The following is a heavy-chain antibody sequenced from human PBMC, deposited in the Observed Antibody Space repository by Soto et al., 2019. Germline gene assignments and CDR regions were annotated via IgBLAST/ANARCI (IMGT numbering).Heavy chain of an antibody. CDR2: IRQDGSEK. D-gene: IGHD3-10*01. Sequence: GGPLRLSCAASGFTFSSYWMTWVRQAPGKGLEWVANIRQDGSEKFYVDSVKGRFTISRDNAKNSLYMQMNSLRAEDTAVYYCARGAGSYFRRVVGAFDIWGQGTMVTVSS. V-gene: IGHV3-7*04. CDR1: GFTFSSYW. J-gene: IGHJ3*02. CDR3: ARGAGSYFRRVVGAFDI.